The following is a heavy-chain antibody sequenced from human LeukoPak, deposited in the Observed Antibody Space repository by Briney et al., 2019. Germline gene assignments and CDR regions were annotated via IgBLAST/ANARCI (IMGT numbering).Heavy chain of an antibody. J-gene: IGHJ6*04. Sequence: GGALRLSCVASGFTFSRYGMHGGPPAPGRGGGWGAVIWYDGSKKYYADSVRGRCTISREISKNTLYLQMNRLRAEDTAVYYCAREGSGGSGHYYYYYGMDVWGEGGTVTVSS. D-gene: IGHD2-15*01. V-gene: IGHV3-33*01. CDR2: IWYDGSKK. CDR3: AREGSGGSGHYYYYYGMDV. CDR1: GFTFSRYG.